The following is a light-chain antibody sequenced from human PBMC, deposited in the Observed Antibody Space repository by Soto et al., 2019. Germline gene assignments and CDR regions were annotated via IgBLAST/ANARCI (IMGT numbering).Light chain of an antibody. V-gene: IGLV2-14*01. Sequence: QSALTQPASVSGSPGQSITISCTGTSSDVGAYTYVSWYQQHPGKAPILMIFEVSDRPSGVSNRFSGSKSGNTASLTISGLQAEDEADYYCSSYTTSNTLVFGGGTQLTVL. CDR3: SSYTTSNTLV. J-gene: IGLJ2*01. CDR1: SSDVGAYTY. CDR2: EVS.